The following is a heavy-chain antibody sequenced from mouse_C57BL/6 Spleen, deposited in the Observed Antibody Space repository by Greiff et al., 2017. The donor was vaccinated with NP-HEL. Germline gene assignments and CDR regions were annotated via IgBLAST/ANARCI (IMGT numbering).Heavy chain of an antibody. CDR2: IRNKANGYTT. D-gene: IGHD2-4*01. V-gene: IGHV7-3*01. CDR1: GFTFTDYY. J-gene: IGHJ3*01. Sequence: EVMLVESGGGLVQPGGSLSLSCAASGFTFTDYYMSWVRQPPGKALEWLGFIRNKANGYTTEYSASVKGRFTISRDNSQSILYLQMNALRAEDSATYYCARSPYDYDAAWFAHWGQGTLVTVSA. CDR3: ARSPYDYDAAWFAH.